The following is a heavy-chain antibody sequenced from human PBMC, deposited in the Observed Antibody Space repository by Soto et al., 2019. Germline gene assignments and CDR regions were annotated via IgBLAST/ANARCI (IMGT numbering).Heavy chain of an antibody. Sequence: PGGSLRLSCVASGFTFSSYSMVWVRQAPGKGLEWVSYIFVSSSTIYYADSVKGRFTVSRDNAQNSVFLLMNSLRAEDTAVYYCARDRDWAFDYWGRGTLVTVLL. CDR1: GFTFSSYS. D-gene: IGHD3-9*01. CDR2: IFVSSSTI. J-gene: IGHJ4*02. V-gene: IGHV3-48*04. CDR3: ARDRDWAFDY.